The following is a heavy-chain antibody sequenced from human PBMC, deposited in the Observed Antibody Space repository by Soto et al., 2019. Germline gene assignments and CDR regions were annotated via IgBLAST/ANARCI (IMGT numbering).Heavy chain of an antibody. CDR1: GGTFVRHV. CDR3: AAPACAATWCSPSHNLDH. J-gene: IGHJ4*02. CDR2: INPLSGIP. Sequence: QVQLVQSGAEVKKPESSVKVSCKTSGGTFVRHVISWVRQAPGQGPEWMGKINPLSGIPNYAQKFQDRVNFTADTASSTAYMELSSLRSDDTAVYYCAAPACAATWCSPSHNLDHWGQGTLVTVSS. D-gene: IGHD2-2*01. V-gene: IGHV1-69*09.